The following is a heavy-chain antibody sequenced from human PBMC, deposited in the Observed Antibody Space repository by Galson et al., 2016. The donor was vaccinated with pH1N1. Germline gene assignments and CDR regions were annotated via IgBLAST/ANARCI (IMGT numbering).Heavy chain of an antibody. CDR1: GYIFTRYY. D-gene: IGHD2-2*02. V-gene: IGHV1-46*01. CDR2: MNPADGGS. Sequence: SVKVSCKASGYIFTRYYIHWLRQAPGQGLEWMAVMNPADGGSIYNHKFQGRVTLTRDTSTSSVYLALTNLRSDDAAVYYCARLYYFDSWGQGTQVTVSS. CDR3: ARLYYFDS. J-gene: IGHJ4*02.